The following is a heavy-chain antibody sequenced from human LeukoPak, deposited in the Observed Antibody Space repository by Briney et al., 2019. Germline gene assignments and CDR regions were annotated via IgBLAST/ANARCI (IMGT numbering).Heavy chain of an antibody. D-gene: IGHD6-6*01. CDR2: ISSNGGST. CDR3: AREGEQLAFDY. Sequence: GGSLRLSCAASGFTFSSYAMHWVRQAPGEGLECVPAISSNGGSTYYANSVKGRFTISRDNSKNTLYLQMGSLRAEDMAVYYCAREGEQLAFDYWGQGTLVTVSS. J-gene: IGHJ4*02. V-gene: IGHV3-64*01. CDR1: GFTFSSYA.